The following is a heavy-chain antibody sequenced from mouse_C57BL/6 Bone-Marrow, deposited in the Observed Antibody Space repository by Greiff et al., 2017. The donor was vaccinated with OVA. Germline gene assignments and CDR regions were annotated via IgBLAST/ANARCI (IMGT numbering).Heavy chain of an antibody. V-gene: IGHV1-54*01. CDR1: GYAFTNYL. Sequence: VQRVESGAELVRPGTSVKVSCKASGYAFTNYLIEWVKQRPGQGLEWIGVINPGSGGTNYNEKFKGKATLTADKSSSTAYMQLSSLTSEDSAVYFCARSYYSNYPHAMDYWGQGTSVTVPS. J-gene: IGHJ4*01. D-gene: IGHD2-5*01. CDR2: INPGSGGT. CDR3: ARSYYSNYPHAMDY.